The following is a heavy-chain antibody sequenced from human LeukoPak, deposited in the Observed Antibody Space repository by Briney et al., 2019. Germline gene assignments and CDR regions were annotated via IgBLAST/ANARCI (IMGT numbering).Heavy chain of an antibody. Sequence: ASVKVSCKASGYTFTSYGISWVRQAPGQGLEWMGWISAYNGNTNYAQKLQGRVTVTTDTSTSTAYMELRSLRSDDTAVYYCAREPDILTGYYTGEGYYFDYWGQGTLVTVSS. CDR3: AREPDILTGYYTGEGYYFDY. J-gene: IGHJ4*02. D-gene: IGHD3-9*01. CDR2: ISAYNGNT. CDR1: GYTFTSYG. V-gene: IGHV1-18*01.